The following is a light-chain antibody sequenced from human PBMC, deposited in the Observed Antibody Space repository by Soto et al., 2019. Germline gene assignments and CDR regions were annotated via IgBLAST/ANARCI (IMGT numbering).Light chain of an antibody. V-gene: IGKV1-5*01. Sequence: DIHMTQSPSTLSASVLDRVTISCRASQSISSWLAWYQQKPGKAPNLQIYDASSLQSGVPSRFSGIGSGTEFTLTISSLQPDDFATYYCQQYSSHWTFGQGTKVDIK. CDR3: QQYSSHWT. CDR1: QSISSW. J-gene: IGKJ1*01. CDR2: DAS.